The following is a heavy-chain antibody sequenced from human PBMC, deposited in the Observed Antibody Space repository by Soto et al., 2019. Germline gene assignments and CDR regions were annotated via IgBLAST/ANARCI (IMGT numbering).Heavy chain of an antibody. CDR2: IYYTGST. CDR3: ARDRGSSGPNWFAP. Sequence: KTSETLSLTCTVSGGSVSSGSYYWSWIRQRPGKGLEWIGYIYYTGSTNYNPSLKSRVTLSVDTSKNQFSLRPSSVTAADTAVYYCARDRGSSGPNWFAPWGQGTLVTVSS. J-gene: IGHJ5*02. CDR1: GGSVSSGSYY. V-gene: IGHV4-61*01. D-gene: IGHD6-6*01.